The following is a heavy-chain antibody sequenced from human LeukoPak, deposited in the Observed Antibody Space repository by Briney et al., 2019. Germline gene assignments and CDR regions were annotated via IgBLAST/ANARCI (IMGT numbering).Heavy chain of an antibody. D-gene: IGHD2-21*02. CDR2: IYYSGST. J-gene: IGHJ4*02. CDR1: GGSISSYY. Sequence: SETLSLTCTVSGGSISSYYRSWIRQPPGKGLEWIGYIYYSGSTNYNPSLKSRVTISVDTSKNQFSLKLSSVTAADTAVYYCAREVVTTPANYFDYWGQGTLVTVSS. V-gene: IGHV4-59*01. CDR3: AREVVTTPANYFDY.